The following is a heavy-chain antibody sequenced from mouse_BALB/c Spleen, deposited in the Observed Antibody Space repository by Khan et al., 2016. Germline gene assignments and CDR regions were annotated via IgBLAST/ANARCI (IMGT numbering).Heavy chain of an antibody. V-gene: IGHV2-9*02. Sequence: QVQLKESGPGLVAPSQSLSITCTVSGFSLTTYGIYWVRQPPGKGLEWLGIIWAGGSTNYKSAHMSRLSICKDNSKNQSFLKIRNLQTDDTAMSSCARDNGSGLYYFDYWGQGTSLTVSS. CDR3: ARDNGSGLYYFDY. J-gene: IGHJ2*03. CDR2: IWAGGST. D-gene: IGHD1-1*01. CDR1: GFSLTTYG.